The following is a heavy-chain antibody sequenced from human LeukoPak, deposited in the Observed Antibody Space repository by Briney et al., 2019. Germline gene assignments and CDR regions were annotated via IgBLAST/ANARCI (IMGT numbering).Heavy chain of an antibody. Sequence: GGSLRLSCAGSGFTFSNYWIHWVRHVPGKGLLWVSRIDSVGNRIVYADSVKGRFTISRDNAKNTVYLQMNSLRAEDTAVYYCVADSGNRSGGDYWGQGTLVTVSA. CDR2: IDSVGNRI. CDR3: VADSGNRSGGDY. J-gene: IGHJ4*02. CDR1: GFTFSNYW. V-gene: IGHV3-74*01. D-gene: IGHD1-26*01.